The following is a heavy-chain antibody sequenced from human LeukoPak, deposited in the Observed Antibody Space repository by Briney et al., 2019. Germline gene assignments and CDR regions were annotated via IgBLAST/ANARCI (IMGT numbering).Heavy chain of an antibody. CDR3: ASGSFMVRGVIRNYYFDY. CDR2: IYYSGST. J-gene: IGHJ4*02. V-gene: IGHV4-59*08. D-gene: IGHD3-10*01. CDR1: GGSISSYY. Sequence: SETLSLTCTVSGGSISSYYWSWVRQPPGKGLEWIGYIYYSGSTNYNPSLKGRVTISVDTSKNQFSLKLSSVTAADTAVYYCASGSFMVRGVIRNYYFDYWGQGTLVTVSS.